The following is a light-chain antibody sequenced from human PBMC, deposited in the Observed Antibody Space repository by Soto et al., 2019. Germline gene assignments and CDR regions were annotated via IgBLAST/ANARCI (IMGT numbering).Light chain of an antibody. V-gene: IGKV1-39*01. CDR1: QSISSH. CDR2: AAS. Sequence: DTQMTQFPSTLSASVRDKVTMRFLASQSISSHLNWYQQKPGKDPKLLIYAASSLQSGVPSRFSGSGSGTDFTLTISSLPPEDFATYYCQPNYNTPRTFGQGTKVDIK. CDR3: QPNYNTPRT. J-gene: IGKJ1*01.